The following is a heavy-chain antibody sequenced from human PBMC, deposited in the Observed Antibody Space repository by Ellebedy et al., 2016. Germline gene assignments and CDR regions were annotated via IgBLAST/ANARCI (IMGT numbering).Heavy chain of an antibody. CDR3: ARADTGFNWLNP. Sequence: SETLSLTXTVSGDSVSSGNKFWSWIRQPTGKGLEWIGYIYYTGSSHYNPSLKSRVTISLDTSKNQFALNLTSVTAADAAVYYCARADTGFNWLNPWGPGTLVTVSS. J-gene: IGHJ5*02. V-gene: IGHV4-61*01. D-gene: IGHD3-9*01. CDR2: IYYTGSS. CDR1: GDSVSSGNKF.